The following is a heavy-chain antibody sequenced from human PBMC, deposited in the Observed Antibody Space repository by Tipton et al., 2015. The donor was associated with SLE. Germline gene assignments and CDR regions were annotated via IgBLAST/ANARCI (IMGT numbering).Heavy chain of an antibody. CDR2: MSQTGIT. CDR3: ATLHSGYDYYYYGMDV. D-gene: IGHD5-12*01. V-gene: IGHV4-38-2*02. Sequence: TLSLTCTVSGYSITSGYYWGWIRQPPGKGLEWIGSMSQTGITYYNPSLKSRVTISVDTSKNQFSLKLSSVTAADTAVYYCATLHSGYDYYYYGMDVWGQGTTVTVSS. CDR1: GYSITSGYY. J-gene: IGHJ6*02.